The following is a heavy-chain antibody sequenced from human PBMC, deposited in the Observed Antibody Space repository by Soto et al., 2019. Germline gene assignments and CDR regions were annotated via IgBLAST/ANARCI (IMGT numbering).Heavy chain of an antibody. CDR3: AKDPLPSVVVTAIDY. V-gene: IGHV3-23*01. D-gene: IGHD2-21*02. J-gene: IGHJ4*02. CDR2: ISGSGGST. Sequence: GGSLRLSCAASGFTFSSYAMSWVRQAPGKGLEWVSAISGSGGSTYYADSVKGRFTISRDNSKNTLYLQMNSLRAEDTAVYYCAKDPLPSVVVTAIDYWGQGTLVTVSS. CDR1: GFTFSSYA.